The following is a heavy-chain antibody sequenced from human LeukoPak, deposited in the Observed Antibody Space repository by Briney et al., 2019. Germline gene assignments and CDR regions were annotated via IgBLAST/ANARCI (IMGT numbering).Heavy chain of an antibody. CDR3: ARVLAYYYGMDV. V-gene: IGHV4-30-2*01. CDR2: IYHSGST. Sequence: PSETLSLTCAVSGGSISSGGYSWSWIRQPPGKGLEWIGYIYHSGSTYYNPSLKSRVTISVDRSKNQFSLKLSSVTAADTVVYYCARVLAYYYGMDVWGQGTTVTVSS. J-gene: IGHJ6*02. CDR1: GGSISSGGYS.